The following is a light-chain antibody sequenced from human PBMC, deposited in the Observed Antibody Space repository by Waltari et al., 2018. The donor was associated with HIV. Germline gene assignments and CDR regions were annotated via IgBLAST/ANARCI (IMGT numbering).Light chain of an antibody. CDR2: RNN. CDR1: SSNIGSNY. CDR3: AAWDDSLSGRV. J-gene: IGLJ3*02. Sequence: LTHSPSASGTPGQRVTISCSGSSSNIGSNYVYWYQQLPGTAPKLLIYRNNQRPSGVPDRFSGSKSGTSASLAISGLRSEDEADYYCAAWDDSLSGRVFGGGTKLTVL. V-gene: IGLV1-47*01.